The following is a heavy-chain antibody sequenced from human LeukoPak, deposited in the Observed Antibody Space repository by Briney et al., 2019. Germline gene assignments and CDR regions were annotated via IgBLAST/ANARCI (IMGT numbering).Heavy chain of an antibody. V-gene: IGHV3-53*01. CDR1: GITVSSNY. Sequence: PGGSLRLSCAASGITVSSNYMSWVRQPPWQGLELDSIIYSGGTTYYADSVQGRFTISRDNSKNTVYLQMNSLRVEDTAVYYCARDPRTTGKSNYGMDVWGQGTTVTVSS. J-gene: IGHJ6*02. D-gene: IGHD4-17*01. CDR2: IYSGGTT. CDR3: ARDPRTTGKSNYGMDV.